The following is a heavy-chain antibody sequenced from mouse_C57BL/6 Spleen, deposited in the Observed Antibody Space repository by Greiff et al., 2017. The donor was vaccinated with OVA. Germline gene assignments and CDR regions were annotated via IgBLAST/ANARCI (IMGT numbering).Heavy chain of an antibody. D-gene: IGHD3-2*02. CDR1: GYTFTDYE. CDR3: TLGTAQATGAMDY. J-gene: IGHJ4*01. V-gene: IGHV1-15*01. CDR2: IDPETGGT. Sequence: VQLQQSGAELVRPGASVTLSCTASGYTFTDYEMHWVKQTPVHGLEWIGAIDPETGGTAYNQKVKGKAILTADKSSSTAYMELRSLTSEDSAIYYCTLGTAQATGAMDYWGQGTSVTVSS.